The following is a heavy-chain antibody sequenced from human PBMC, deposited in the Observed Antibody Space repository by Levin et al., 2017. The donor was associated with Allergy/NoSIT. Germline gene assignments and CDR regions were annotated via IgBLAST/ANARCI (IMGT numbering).Heavy chain of an antibody. J-gene: IGHJ4*02. Sequence: ASVKVSCKAAGYTFTDHYMHWLRQAPGQGLEWMGWVNCNSGDTHYAQKFQDRVTMTRDTSITTAYIEVSSLRFDDTALYFCARNDYGDYVQNFDYWGQGTLVTVSS. CDR2: VNCNSGDT. V-gene: IGHV1-2*02. CDR3: ARNDYGDYVQNFDY. D-gene: IGHD4-17*01. CDR1: GYTFTDHY.